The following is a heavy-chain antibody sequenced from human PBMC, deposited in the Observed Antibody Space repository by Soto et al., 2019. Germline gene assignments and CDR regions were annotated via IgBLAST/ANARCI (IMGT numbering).Heavy chain of an antibody. J-gene: IGHJ6*02. CDR2: ISAYNGNT. D-gene: IGHD1-7*01. CDR1: GYTFTSYG. CDR3: ASVITGTTFYYYYGMDV. Sequence: QVQLVQSGAEVKKPGASVKVSCKASGYTFTSYGINWVRQAPGQGLEWMGWISAYNGNTNYAQKLQGRVTMTTDTSTSTAYMELRSLRSDDTAVYYCASVITGTTFYYYYGMDVWGQGTTVTVSS. V-gene: IGHV1-18*01.